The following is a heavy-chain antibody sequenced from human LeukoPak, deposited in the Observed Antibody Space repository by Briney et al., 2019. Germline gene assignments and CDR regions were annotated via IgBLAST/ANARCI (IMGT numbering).Heavy chain of an antibody. CDR3: ARGPTVTTDY. J-gene: IGHJ4*02. CDR2: IYYSGST. D-gene: IGHD4-17*01. CDR1: GGSISSYY. V-gene: IGHV4-59*12. Sequence: SETLSLTCTVSGGSISSYYWHWIRQPPGKGLEWIGYIYYSGSTNYNPSLKSRVTISVDTSKNQFSLKVSSVTAADTAVYYCARGPTVTTDYWGQGTLVTVSS.